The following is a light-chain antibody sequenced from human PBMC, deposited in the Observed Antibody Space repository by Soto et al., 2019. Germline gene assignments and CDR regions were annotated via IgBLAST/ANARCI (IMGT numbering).Light chain of an antibody. J-gene: IGLJ2*01. Sequence: QAVVTQPPSVSGAPGQRGTISCTGSSSNIGAGYDVHWYQQLPGTAPKLLIYGNSKRPSGVPDRFSRPKSGTSASLAITGLQAEDEADYYCQSYDSRLSRVLGGGTKVTV. CDR2: GNS. CDR3: QSYDSRLSRV. V-gene: IGLV1-40*01. CDR1: SSNIGAGYD.